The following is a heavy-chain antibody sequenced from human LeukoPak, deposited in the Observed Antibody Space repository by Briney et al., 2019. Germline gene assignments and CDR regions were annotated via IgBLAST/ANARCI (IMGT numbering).Heavy chain of an antibody. Sequence: ASVKVSCKASGYTFTSYYMHWVRQTPGQGLEWMRIINPSGGSTSYAQKFQGRVTMTRDTSTSTVYMELSSLRSEDTAVYYCARAVVVVTAIDYWGQGTLVTVSS. CDR2: INPSGGST. CDR3: ARAVVVVTAIDY. J-gene: IGHJ4*02. D-gene: IGHD2-21*02. V-gene: IGHV1-46*01. CDR1: GYTFTSYY.